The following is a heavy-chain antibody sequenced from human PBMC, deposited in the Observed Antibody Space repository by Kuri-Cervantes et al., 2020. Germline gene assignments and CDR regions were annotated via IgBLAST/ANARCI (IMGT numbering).Heavy chain of an antibody. V-gene: IGHV3-9*01. CDR1: GFTFDDYA. CDR2: ISWNSGSI. Sequence: SLKISCAASGFTFDDYAMHWVRQAPGKGLEWVSGISWNSGSIGYADSVKGRFTISRDNAKNSLYLQMNSLRAEDTALYYCATVNGSGSYLYWYFDLWGRGTLVTVSS. D-gene: IGHD3-10*01. CDR3: ATVNGSGSYLYWYFDL. J-gene: IGHJ2*01.